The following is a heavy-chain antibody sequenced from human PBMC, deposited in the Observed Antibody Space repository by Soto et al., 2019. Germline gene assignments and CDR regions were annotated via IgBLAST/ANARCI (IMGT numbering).Heavy chain of an antibody. J-gene: IGHJ6*02. CDR1: GGTFSSYT. V-gene: IGHV1-69*04. Sequence: SVKVSCKASGGTFSSYTISWVRQAPGQGLEWMGRIIPILGIANYAQKFQGRVTITADESTSTAYMELSSLRSEDTAVYYCARDDRVALRWPAVTYYSYGMDVWGQGTTVTVSS. D-gene: IGHD4-17*01. CDR2: IIPILGIA. CDR3: ARDDRVALRWPAVTYYSYGMDV.